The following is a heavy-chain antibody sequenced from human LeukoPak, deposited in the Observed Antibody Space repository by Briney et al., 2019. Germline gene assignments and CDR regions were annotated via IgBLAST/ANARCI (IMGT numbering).Heavy chain of an antibody. V-gene: IGHV3-30-3*01. D-gene: IGHD5-18*01. CDR2: ISYDGSNK. CDR1: GFTFSSYA. CDR3: ARDAPDTAMANAFDI. J-gene: IGHJ3*02. Sequence: GGSLRLSCAASGFTFSSYAMHWVRQAPGKGLEWVAVISYDGSNKYYADSVKGRFTISRDNSKNTLYLQMNSLRAEDTAVYYCARDAPDTAMANAFDIWGQGTMVTVSS.